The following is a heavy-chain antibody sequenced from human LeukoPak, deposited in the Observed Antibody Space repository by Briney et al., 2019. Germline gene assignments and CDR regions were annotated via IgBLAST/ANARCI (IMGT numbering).Heavy chain of an antibody. J-gene: IGHJ4*01. CDR2: ISWNSGSI. Sequence: EGVXGISWNSGSIGYADSVKGRLTIYRDNAKNSLYLQMNSLRAEDTALYYCAKDKYSSGWYYFDYWG. CDR3: AKDKYSSGWYYFDY. D-gene: IGHD6-19*01. V-gene: IGHV3-9*01.